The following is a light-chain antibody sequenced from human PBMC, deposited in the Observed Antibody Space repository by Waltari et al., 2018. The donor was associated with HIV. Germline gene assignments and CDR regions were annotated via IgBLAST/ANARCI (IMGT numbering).Light chain of an antibody. Sequence: SYGLTQPPSVSVSPGQTARIPCSGDTLSKEYGYWYQQKPGQAPVLLINRDKERSSGIPKRFSGSSSGTTVTLAISGVQAEDEADYYCLSSDSRGVHKFFGGGTKLTVL. CDR2: RDK. V-gene: IGLV3-25*03. CDR1: TLSKEY. CDR3: LSSDSRGVHKF. J-gene: IGLJ2*01.